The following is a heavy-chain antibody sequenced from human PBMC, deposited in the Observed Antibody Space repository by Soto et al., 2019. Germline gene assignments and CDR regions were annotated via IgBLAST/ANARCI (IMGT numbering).Heavy chain of an antibody. CDR2: VYYTGST. CDR3: ARGRTVRNYADDSSDYFYFFDY. CDR1: GGSISTFY. V-gene: IGHV4-59*01. D-gene: IGHD3-22*01. J-gene: IGHJ4*02. Sequence: LSLTCAVAGGSISTFYWGLMRQSPGKELEWIGYVYYTGSTNYNPSLKSRVTISVDRSKNQLSLKLTSANAADTAVYYCARGRTVRNYADDSSDYFYFFDYWGQGTQVTVSS.